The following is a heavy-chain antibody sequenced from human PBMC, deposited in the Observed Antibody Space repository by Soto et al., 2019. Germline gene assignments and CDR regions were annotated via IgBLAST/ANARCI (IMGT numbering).Heavy chain of an antibody. V-gene: IGHV1-69*01. CDR2: IIPLFGTA. D-gene: IGHD7-27*01. Sequence: QVQLVQSGAEVRKPGSSVRVSCKASGGTFDAYTITWVRQAPGQGLEWMGGIIPLFGTANYAQKFQGRVTITADESTTTAHMELSSLRSEDTAVYSCARMGTKAMDVWGQGTTVT. CDR3: ARMGTKAMDV. CDR1: GGTFDAYT. J-gene: IGHJ6*02.